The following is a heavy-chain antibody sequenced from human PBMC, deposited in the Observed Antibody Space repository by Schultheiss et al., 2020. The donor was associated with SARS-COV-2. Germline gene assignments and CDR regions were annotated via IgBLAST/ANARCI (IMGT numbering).Heavy chain of an antibody. CDR3: ARGKWELLGGDY. V-gene: IGHV3-21*01. D-gene: IGHD1-26*01. CDR2: ISSSSNYI. J-gene: IGHJ4*02. Sequence: GESLKISCAASAFTFSTYSMDWVRQAPGKGLEWVSSISSSSNYIYYADSVKGRFTISRDNAKNSLYLQMNSLRAEDTAVYYCARGKWELLGGDYWGQGTLVTVSS. CDR1: AFTFSTYS.